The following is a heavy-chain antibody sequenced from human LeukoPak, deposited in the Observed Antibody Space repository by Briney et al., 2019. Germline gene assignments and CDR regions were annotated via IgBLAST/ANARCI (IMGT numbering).Heavy chain of an antibody. Sequence: SETLSLTCTVSGGSISSYYWSWLRQPPGKGLEWIGYIYYSGSTNYNPSLKSRVTISVDTSKNQFSLKLSSVTAADTAVYYCARHRSMGVSDYGMDVWGQGTTVTVSS. CDR2: IYYSGST. V-gene: IGHV4-59*08. CDR1: GGSISSYY. CDR3: ARHRSMGVSDYGMDV. J-gene: IGHJ6*02. D-gene: IGHD2/OR15-2a*01.